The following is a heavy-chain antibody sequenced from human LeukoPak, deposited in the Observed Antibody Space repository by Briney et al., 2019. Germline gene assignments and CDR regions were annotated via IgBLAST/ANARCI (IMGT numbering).Heavy chain of an antibody. CDR3: ARDRPSSSPYYYYYYMDV. Sequence: PSETLSLTCTVSGGSISSYYWSWIRQPAGKGLEWIGRIYTSGSTNYNPSLKSRVTMSVDTSKNQFSLKLSSVTAADTAVYYCARDRPSSSPYYYYYYMDVWGKGTTVTISS. D-gene: IGHD6-13*01. CDR2: IYTSGST. J-gene: IGHJ6*03. CDR1: GGSISSYY. V-gene: IGHV4-4*07.